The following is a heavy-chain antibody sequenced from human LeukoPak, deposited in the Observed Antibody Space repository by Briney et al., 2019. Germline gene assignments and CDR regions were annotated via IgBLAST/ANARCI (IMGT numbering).Heavy chain of an antibody. D-gene: IGHD3-10*01. Sequence: SETLSLTSTVSGGSISSYYWSWIRQPPGKGLEWIGYIYYSGSTNYNPSLKSRVTISVDTSKNQFSLKLSSVTAADTAVYYCASAGMVRGPYYYYMDVWGKGTTVTVSS. V-gene: IGHV4-59*01. CDR2: IYYSGST. CDR3: ASAGMVRGPYYYYMDV. CDR1: GGSISSYY. J-gene: IGHJ6*03.